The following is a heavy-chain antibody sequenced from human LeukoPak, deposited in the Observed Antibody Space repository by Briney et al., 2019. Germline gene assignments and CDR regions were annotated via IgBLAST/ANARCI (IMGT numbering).Heavy chain of an antibody. CDR3: VIDDYYDYSGTREADYFDY. D-gene: IGHD3-22*01. CDR2: IKSDGAV. Sequence: PGGSLRLSCGASGFSFTTAWMSWVRQAPGKGLEWVARIKSDGAVDYASPVKGRLTISKDYSKNTLYLQMNSLKVVDTAVYYCVIDDYYDYSGTREADYFDYWGQGTLVTVSS. CDR1: GFSFTTAW. V-gene: IGHV3-15*01. J-gene: IGHJ4*02.